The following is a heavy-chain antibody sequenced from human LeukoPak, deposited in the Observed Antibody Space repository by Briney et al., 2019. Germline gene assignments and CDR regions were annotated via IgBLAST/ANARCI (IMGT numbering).Heavy chain of an antibody. Sequence: SGPTLVNPTQTLTLTCTFSGFSLSTSGMRVSWIRQPPGEALEWLARIDWDDDKFYSTSLKTRLTISKDTSKNQVVLTMTNMDPVDTATYYCARWGRSGLDYWGQGTLVTVSS. D-gene: IGHD3-22*01. V-gene: IGHV2-70*04. CDR3: ARWGRSGLDY. CDR1: GFSLSTSGMR. J-gene: IGHJ4*02. CDR2: IDWDDDK.